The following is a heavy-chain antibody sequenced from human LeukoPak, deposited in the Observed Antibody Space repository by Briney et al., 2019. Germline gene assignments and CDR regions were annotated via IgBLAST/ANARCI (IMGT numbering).Heavy chain of an antibody. D-gene: IGHD3-22*01. Sequence: PSETLSLTCTVSGGSISTSSHYWGWIRQPPGKGLEWIGSIYYSGCTYYSPSLKGRVTISVDTSKNQFSLKLSSVTAADTAVYYCARQDSGYYHRYFQHWGQGTLVTVSS. V-gene: IGHV4-39*01. CDR2: IYYSGCT. CDR3: ARQDSGYYHRYFQH. CDR1: GGSISTSSHY. J-gene: IGHJ1*01.